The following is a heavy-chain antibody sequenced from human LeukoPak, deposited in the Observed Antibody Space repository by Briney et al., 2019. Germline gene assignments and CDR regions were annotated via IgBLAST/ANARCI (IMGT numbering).Heavy chain of an antibody. J-gene: IGHJ6*03. CDR1: GGSFSGCY. CDR3: ARGLLDRIAAAARAPGGGGLMDV. D-gene: IGHD6-13*01. CDR2: INHSGST. V-gene: IGHV4-34*01. Sequence: SETLSLTCAVYGGSFSGCYWSWIRQPPGKGLEWIGEINHSGSTNYNPSLKSRVTISVDTSKNQFSLKLSSVTAADTAVYYCARGLLDRIAAAARAPGGGGLMDVWGKGTTVTVSS.